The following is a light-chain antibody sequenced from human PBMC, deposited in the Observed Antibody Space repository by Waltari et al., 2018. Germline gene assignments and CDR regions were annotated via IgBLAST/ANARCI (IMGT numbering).Light chain of an antibody. CDR2: GNS. J-gene: IGLJ1*01. CDR3: QSYDSSLSGYV. V-gene: IGLV1-40*01. Sequence: QSVLTQPPSVSGAPGQRVTISCTGSSSNIGAGYDVHWYQQLPGTAPKLLIYGNSNRPSGVPDRVSGCKSGTSAALAITGLQAEDEADYYCQSYDSSLSGYVFGTGTKVTF. CDR1: SSNIGAGYD.